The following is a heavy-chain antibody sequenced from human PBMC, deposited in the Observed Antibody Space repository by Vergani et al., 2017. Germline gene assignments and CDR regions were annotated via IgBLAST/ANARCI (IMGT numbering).Heavy chain of an antibody. CDR1: GFTFSSYG. J-gene: IGHJ5*02. CDR2: ISYDGSNK. CDR3: AKDPSYGDYLFDTNWFDP. Sequence: QVQLVESGGGVVQPGRSLRLSCAASGFTFSSYGMHWVRQAPGKGLEWVAVISYDGSNKYYADSVKGRFTISRDNSKNTLYPQMNSLRAEDTAVYYCAKDPSYGDYLFDTNWFDPWGQGTLVTVSS. V-gene: IGHV3-30*18. D-gene: IGHD4-17*01.